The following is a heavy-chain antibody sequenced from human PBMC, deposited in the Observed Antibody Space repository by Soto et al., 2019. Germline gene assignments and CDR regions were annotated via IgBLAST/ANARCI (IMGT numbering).Heavy chain of an antibody. J-gene: IGHJ4*02. Sequence: GGSLRLSCAASGFIFSDYYMSWISQAPGKGLEWVSYINTSTTYTNYADSVKGRFIISRHNAKNSLYLQMNSLRAEDTALYYCARDVDADFRTDFDYWGRGTLVTVSS. D-gene: IGHD4-17*01. V-gene: IGHV3-11*05. CDR1: GFIFSDYY. CDR3: ARDVDADFRTDFDY. CDR2: INTSTTYT.